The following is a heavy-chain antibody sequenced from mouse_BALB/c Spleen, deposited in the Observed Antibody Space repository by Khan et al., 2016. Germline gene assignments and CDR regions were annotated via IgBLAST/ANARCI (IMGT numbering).Heavy chain of an antibody. V-gene: IGHV3-2*02. D-gene: IGHD1-2*01. CDR1: GYSITSDYT. CDR3: AVIHYSGYFDY. J-gene: IGHJ2*01. CDR2: ISYSGSS. Sequence: VQLQESGPGLVKPSQYLSLTCTVTGYSITSDYTWNWIRQFPGNKLEWMGFISYSGSSSYNPSLKSRISITRDTSKNQFFLQLNSVTTEDTATYFCAVIHYSGYFDYWRQGTTLTVSS.